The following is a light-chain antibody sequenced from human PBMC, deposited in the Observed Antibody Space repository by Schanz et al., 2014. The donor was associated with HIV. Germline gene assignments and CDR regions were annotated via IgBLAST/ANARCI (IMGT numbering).Light chain of an antibody. Sequence: QSVLTQPPSVSGAPGQKVTISCTGTSSDVGGYNYVSWYQQHPGKVPKLMIYDVSNRPSGVSNRFSGSKSGNTASLTISGLQAEDEAEYYCSTYTTSKTWVFGGGTKLTVL. CDR2: DVS. J-gene: IGLJ3*02. V-gene: IGLV2-14*01. CDR1: SSDVGGYNY. CDR3: STYTTSKTWV.